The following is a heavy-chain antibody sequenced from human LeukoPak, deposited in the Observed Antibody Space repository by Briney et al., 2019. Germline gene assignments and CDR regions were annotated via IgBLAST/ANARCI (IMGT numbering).Heavy chain of an antibody. J-gene: IGHJ6*02. Sequence: GASVRVSCKASGYTFTNYDINWVRQASGQGLEWMGWMNPNSGNTGSAQKFQGRVTMTSNTSISTAYMELSSLRSEDTAVYYCARRSHCDVGSCPPVWGQGTTVTVSS. CDR1: GYTFTNYD. D-gene: IGHD1-26*01. CDR2: MNPNSGNT. V-gene: IGHV1-8*01. CDR3: ARRSHCDVGSCPPV.